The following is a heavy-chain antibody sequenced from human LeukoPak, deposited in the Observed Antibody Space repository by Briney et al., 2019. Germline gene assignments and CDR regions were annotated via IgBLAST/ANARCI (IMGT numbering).Heavy chain of an antibody. V-gene: IGHV4-4*07. J-gene: IGHJ6*03. Sequence: SETLSLTCTASGGSISSYYWSWIRQPAGKGLEWIGRIYTSGSTNYNPSLKSRVTMSVDTSKNQFSLKLSSVTAADTAVYYCARDNVAGSSTRPYYYYYMDVWGKGTTVTISS. CDR3: ARDNVAGSSTRPYYYYYMDV. CDR2: IYTSGST. CDR1: GGSISSYY. D-gene: IGHD2-2*01.